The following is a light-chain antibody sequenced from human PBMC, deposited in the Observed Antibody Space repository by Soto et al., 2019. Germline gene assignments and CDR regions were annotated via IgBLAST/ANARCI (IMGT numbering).Light chain of an antibody. CDR1: QSISPD. Sequence: DIQMTQSPSSLSASVGDRVTITCRASQSISPDLNWYQQKPGKAPKLLIYAASSLQSGVPSRFSGSGSGTEFTLTITSLQPEDFATYYCQQSYSPLYTFGQGTKLEIK. CDR2: AAS. V-gene: IGKV1-39*01. CDR3: QQSYSPLYT. J-gene: IGKJ2*01.